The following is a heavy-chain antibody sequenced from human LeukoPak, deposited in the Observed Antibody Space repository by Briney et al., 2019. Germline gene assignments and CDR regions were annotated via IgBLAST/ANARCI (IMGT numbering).Heavy chain of an antibody. CDR3: ARASQQLAYGNDY. CDR1: GLNFSSYS. J-gene: IGHJ4*02. CDR2: ISSSSSYI. V-gene: IGHV3-21*01. D-gene: IGHD6-13*01. Sequence: GGSLRLSCAASGLNFSSYSMNWVRQAPGKGLEWVSIISSSSSYINYADSAKGRFTISRDNAKNSLYLQMNSLRAEDTAVYYCARASQQLAYGNDYWGQGTLVTVSS.